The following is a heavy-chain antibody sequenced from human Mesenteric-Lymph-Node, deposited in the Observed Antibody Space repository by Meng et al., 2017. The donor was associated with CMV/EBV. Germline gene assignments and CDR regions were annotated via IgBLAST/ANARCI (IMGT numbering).Heavy chain of an antibody. CDR3: ARGGSASYADGFHF. D-gene: IGHD6-19*01. J-gene: IGHJ3*01. CDR1: GYTFTGYY. Sequence: ASVKVSCKASGYTFTGYYIHWVRQAPGQGLEWMGWINPNSGGTNYAQNFQGRVTMTRDTSITTASMDLRRLTSDDTAVYYCARGGSASYADGFHFWGQGTLVTVSS. CDR2: INPNSGGT. V-gene: IGHV1-2*02.